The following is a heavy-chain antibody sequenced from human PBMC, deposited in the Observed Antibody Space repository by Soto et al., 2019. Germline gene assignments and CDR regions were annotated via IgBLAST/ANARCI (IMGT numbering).Heavy chain of an antibody. V-gene: IGHV3-30-3*02. Sequence: PGGSLRLSCAASGFTFSSYAMHWVRQAPGKGLEWVAVISYDGSNKYYADSVKGRFTISRDNSKNTLYLQMNSLRADDTAVYYCAKTDFSGSYGYWGQGTLVTVSS. CDR3: AKTDFSGSYGY. CDR2: ISYDGSNK. J-gene: IGHJ4*02. D-gene: IGHD1-26*01. CDR1: GFTFSSYA.